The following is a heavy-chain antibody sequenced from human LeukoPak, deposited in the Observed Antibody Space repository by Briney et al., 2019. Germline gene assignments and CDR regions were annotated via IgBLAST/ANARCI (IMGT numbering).Heavy chain of an antibody. V-gene: IGHV3-30*03. J-gene: IGHJ4*02. CDR3: ARDRINMMVMGHDSGLDF. CDR1: GFSLSEYG. D-gene: IGHD3-22*01. CDR2: VSYDGGQK. Sequence: GGSLRLSCVGSGFSLSEYGIHWVRQAPGKGLEWVAVVSYDGGQKYYADSVKGRFTISRDTSSDTVSLEMNSLRVEDTAVYYCARDRINMMVMGHDSGLDFWGQGTLVTVYS.